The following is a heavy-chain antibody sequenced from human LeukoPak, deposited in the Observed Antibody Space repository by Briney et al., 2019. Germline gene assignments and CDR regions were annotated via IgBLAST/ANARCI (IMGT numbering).Heavy chain of an antibody. V-gene: IGHV4-39*01. J-gene: IGHJ4*02. CDR1: GGSISSDSYY. CDR2: IYHTGST. CDR3: ARSTHDYDFWSGYYPLGS. Sequence: SETLSLTCTVSGGSISSDSYYWGWIRQPPGKGLEWIGSIYHTGSTYYNPSLKSRVTMSVETSKKQFSLKLSSVTAADMAVHYCARSTHDYDFWSGYYPLGSWGQGTLVTVSS. D-gene: IGHD3-3*01.